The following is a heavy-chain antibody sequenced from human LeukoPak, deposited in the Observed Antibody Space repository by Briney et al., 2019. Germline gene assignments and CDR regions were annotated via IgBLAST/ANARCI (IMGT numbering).Heavy chain of an antibody. CDR2: ISGSGGST. J-gene: IGHJ2*01. V-gene: IGHV3-23*01. CDR1: GFTFSSYA. CDR3: AKDSLIAVAGTRPWWYFDL. D-gene: IGHD6-19*01. Sequence: GGSLRLSCAASGFTFSSYAMSWVRQAPGKGLEWVSAISGSGGSTYYADSVKGRFTISRDNSKNTLYLQMNSLRAEDTAVYYCAKDSLIAVAGTRPWWYFDLWGRGTLVTVSS.